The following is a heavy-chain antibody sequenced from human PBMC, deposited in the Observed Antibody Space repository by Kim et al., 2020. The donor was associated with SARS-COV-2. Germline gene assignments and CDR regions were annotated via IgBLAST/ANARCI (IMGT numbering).Heavy chain of an antibody. V-gene: IGHV1-3*01. CDR3: ARDLGIAVAGTLDY. J-gene: IGHJ4*02. D-gene: IGHD6-19*01. CDR2: INAGNGNT. CDR1: GYTFTSYA. Sequence: ASVKVSCKASGYTFTSYAMHWVRQAPGQRLEWMGWINAGNGNTKYSQKFQGRVTITRDTSASTAYMELSSLRSEDTAVYYCARDLGIAVAGTLDYWGQGTLVTVSS.